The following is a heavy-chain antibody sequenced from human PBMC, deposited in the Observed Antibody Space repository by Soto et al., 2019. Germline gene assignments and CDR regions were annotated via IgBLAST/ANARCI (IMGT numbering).Heavy chain of an antibody. CDR1: GYTFTSYG. J-gene: IGHJ4*02. D-gene: IGHD3-22*01. CDR2: ISAYNGNT. Sequence: ASVKVSCKASGYTFTSYGISWVRQAPGQGLEWMGWISAYNGNTNYAQKLQGRVTMTTDTSTSTAYMELRSLRSDDTAVYYCARAGSHYYDSSGYPDYWGQGTLVTVSS. V-gene: IGHV1-18*01. CDR3: ARAGSHYYDSSGYPDY.